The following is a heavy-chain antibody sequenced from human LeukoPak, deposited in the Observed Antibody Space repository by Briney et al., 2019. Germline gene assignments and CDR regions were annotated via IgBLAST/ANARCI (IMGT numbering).Heavy chain of an antibody. CDR1: GGSISSYY. D-gene: IGHD6-13*01. J-gene: IGHJ5*02. CDR2: IHTSGST. Sequence: SETLSLTCTVSGGSISSYYWSWIRQPAGKGLEWIGRIHTSGSTNYNPSLKSRVTTSVDTSKNQFSLKLSSVTAADTAVYYCARGLEQQLAIHNWFDPWGQGTLVTVSS. CDR3: ARGLEQQLAIHNWFDP. V-gene: IGHV4-4*07.